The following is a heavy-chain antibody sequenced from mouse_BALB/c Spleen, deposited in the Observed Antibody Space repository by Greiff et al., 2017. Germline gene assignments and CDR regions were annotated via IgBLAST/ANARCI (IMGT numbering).Heavy chain of an antibody. V-gene: IGHV1S81*02. J-gene: IGHJ2*01. CDR1: GYTFTSYW. CDR2: INPSNGRT. CDR3: ARSYYYGSSGY. Sequence: QVQLKQPGAELVKPGASVKLSCKASGYTFTSYWMHWVKQRPGQGLEWIGEINPSNGRTNYNEKFKSKATLTVDKSSSTAYMQLSSLTSEDSAVYYCARSYYYGSSGYWGQGTTLTVSS. D-gene: IGHD1-1*01.